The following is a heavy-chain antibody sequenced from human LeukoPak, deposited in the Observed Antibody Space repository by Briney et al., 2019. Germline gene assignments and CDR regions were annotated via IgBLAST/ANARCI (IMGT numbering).Heavy chain of an antibody. D-gene: IGHD3-16*02. CDR2: ISGSGGST. CDR1: GFTFSSYA. CDR3: AKTEDTTYYDYVWGSYRYARFDY. J-gene: IGHJ4*02. V-gene: IGHV3-23*01. Sequence: PGGSLRLSCAASGFTFSSYAMSWVRQAPGKGLEWVSAISGSGGSTYYADSVKGRFTISRDNSKNTLYLQMNSLRAEDTAVYYCAKTEDTTYYDYVWGSYRYARFDYWGQGTLVTVSS.